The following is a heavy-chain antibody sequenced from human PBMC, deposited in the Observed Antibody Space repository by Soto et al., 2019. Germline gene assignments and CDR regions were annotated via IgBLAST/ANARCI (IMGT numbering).Heavy chain of an antibody. D-gene: IGHD6-6*01. CDR3: AKDIAAHPEAFDI. J-gene: IGHJ3*02. CDR2: ISWNSGSI. Sequence: PGGSLRLSCAASGFTFDDYAMHWVRQAPGKGLEWVSGISWNSGSIGYADSVKGRLTISRDNAKNSLYLQMNSLRAEDTALYYCAKDIAAHPEAFDIWGQGTIVTVSS. V-gene: IGHV3-9*01. CDR1: GFTFDDYA.